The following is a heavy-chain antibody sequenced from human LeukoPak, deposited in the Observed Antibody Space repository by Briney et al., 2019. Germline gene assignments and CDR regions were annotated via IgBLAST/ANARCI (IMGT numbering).Heavy chain of an antibody. CDR3: ARSMGGSGSYGDAFDI. Sequence: ASVKVSCKASGYTFTSYAMHWVRQAPGQRLEWMGWINAGNGNTKYSQEFQGRVTITRDTSASTAYLQWRSLKASDTAMYYCARSMGGSGSYGDAFDIWGQGTMVTVSS. CDR2: INAGNGNT. V-gene: IGHV1-3*03. D-gene: IGHD3-10*01. J-gene: IGHJ3*02. CDR1: GYTFTSYA.